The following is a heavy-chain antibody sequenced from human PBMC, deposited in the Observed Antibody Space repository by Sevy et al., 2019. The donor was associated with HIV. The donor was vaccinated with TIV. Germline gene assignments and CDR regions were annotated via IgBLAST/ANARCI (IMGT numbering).Heavy chain of an antibody. CDR2: ISAYKGNT. Sequence: ASVKVSCKASGYTFTSYGISWVRQAPGQGLEWMGWISAYKGNTNYAQKLQGRVTRTTDTSTRKAYMERRSMRSDDTAVYYCARDGYRGTESYYFDYWGQGTLVTVSS. CDR1: GYTFTSYG. D-gene: IGHD3-16*01. J-gene: IGHJ4*02. V-gene: IGHV1-18*01. CDR3: ARDGYRGTESYYFDY.